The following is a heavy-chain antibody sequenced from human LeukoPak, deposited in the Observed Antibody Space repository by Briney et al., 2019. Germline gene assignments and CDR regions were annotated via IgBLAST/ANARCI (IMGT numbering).Heavy chain of an antibody. V-gene: IGHV4-39*01. CDR2: IYYSGST. CDR3: ARTSIVVVPAAIWFDP. J-gene: IGHJ5*02. CDR1: GGSITSTNW. D-gene: IGHD2-2*01. Sequence: SETLSLTCAVSGGSITSTNWWSWVRQPPGKGLEWIGSIYYSGSTYYNPSLKSRVTISVDTSKNQFSLKLSSVTAADTAVYYCARTSIVVVPAAIWFDPWGQGTLVTVSS.